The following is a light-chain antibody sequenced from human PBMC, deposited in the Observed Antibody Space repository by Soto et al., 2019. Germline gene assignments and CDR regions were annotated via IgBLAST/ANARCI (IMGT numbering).Light chain of an antibody. Sequence: DIQLTQSPSSLAASVGDRVTITCRASQSISSNLNWYQQKPGKAPKLLIFAASSFHSGVPSRFSGSGSGTDFTLTISSLQPEDFVTYYCQQTFSPLSTFGQGTRLEMK. CDR2: AAS. V-gene: IGKV1-39*01. CDR1: QSISSN. J-gene: IGKJ2*01. CDR3: QQTFSPLST.